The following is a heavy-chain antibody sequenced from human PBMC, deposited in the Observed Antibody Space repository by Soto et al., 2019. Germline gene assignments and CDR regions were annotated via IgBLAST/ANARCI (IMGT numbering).Heavy chain of an antibody. V-gene: IGHV4-30-4*01. CDR1: GGSIRNGDYY. Sequence: PSETLSLTCTVSGGSIRNGDYYWGWIRQPPGKGLEWIGYVYYSGTTYSHPSLNSRVSISVDTSENQFSLRLTSVTAADTAVYYCARESDSKGPNWFDPWGQGTLVTVSS. J-gene: IGHJ5*02. D-gene: IGHD5-18*01. CDR2: VYYSGTT. CDR3: ARESDSKGPNWFDP.